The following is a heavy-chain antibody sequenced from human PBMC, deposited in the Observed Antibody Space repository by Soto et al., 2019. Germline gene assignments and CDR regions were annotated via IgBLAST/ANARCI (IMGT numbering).Heavy chain of an antibody. V-gene: IGHV4-30-4*01. D-gene: IGHD3-3*01. CDR2: IYYSGST. CDR1: GGSISSGDYY. Sequence: QVQLQESGPGLVKPSQTLSLTCTVSGGSISSGDYYWSWIRQPPGKGLEWIGYIYYSGSTYYNPSLKSRVTISVDTSKNQFSLKLSSVTAADTAVYYCAREGITIFGVVAYDRRPLNYGMDVWGQGTTVTVSS. CDR3: AREGITIFGVVAYDRRPLNYGMDV. J-gene: IGHJ6*02.